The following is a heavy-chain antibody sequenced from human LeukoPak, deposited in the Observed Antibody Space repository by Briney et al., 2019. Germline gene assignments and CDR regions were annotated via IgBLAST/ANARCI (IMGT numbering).Heavy chain of an antibody. CDR1: GSSMRSGGYY. J-gene: IGHJ5*02. CDR2: IYYSGDT. V-gene: IGHV4-39*07. D-gene: IGHD3-10*01. Sequence: SETLSLTCSVSGSSMRSGGYYWLWIRQPPGRELEWIGSIYYSGDTYYNPSLKSRVTMSVDRSKNQFSLQLSFVTAADTAVYYCARRSETPNRLDPWGPGTLVTVSS. CDR3: ARRSETPNRLDP.